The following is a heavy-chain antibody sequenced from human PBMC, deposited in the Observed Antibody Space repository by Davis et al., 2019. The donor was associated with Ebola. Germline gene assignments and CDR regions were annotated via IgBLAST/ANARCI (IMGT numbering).Heavy chain of an antibody. CDR3: AREEGYCSGGSCYSGYFDY. CDR1: GGSISSTNFY. J-gene: IGHJ4*02. V-gene: IGHV4-39*02. Sequence: SETLSLTCTVSGGSISSTNFYWGWIRQPPGKGLEWIGSIHHSGNTYYNPSLKSRVTTSVDTSNNQFSLRLSSVTAADTAVYYCAREEGYCSGGSCYSGYFDYWGQGTLVTVSS. CDR2: IHHSGNT. D-gene: IGHD2-15*01.